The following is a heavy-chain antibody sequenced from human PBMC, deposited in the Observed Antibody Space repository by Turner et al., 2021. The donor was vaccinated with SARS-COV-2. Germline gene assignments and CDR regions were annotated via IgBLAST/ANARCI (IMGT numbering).Heavy chain of an antibody. J-gene: IGHJ6*02. CDR2: IYSGGST. CDR1: GFTVSSTY. CDR3: ARDLLAYGRDV. Sequence: EVQLVESGGALVQPGGSLKPSCAVSGFTVSSTYMSWVRQAQGKGLEWVSVIYSGGSTFYADSVKGRFTISRHNSKNTLYLQMNSLRAEDTAVYYCARDLLAYGRDVWGQGTTVTVSS. V-gene: IGHV3-53*04. D-gene: IGHD3-3*02.